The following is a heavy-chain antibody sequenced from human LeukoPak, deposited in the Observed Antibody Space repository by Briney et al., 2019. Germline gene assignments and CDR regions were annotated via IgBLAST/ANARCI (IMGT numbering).Heavy chain of an antibody. CDR1: GFTFSSYS. Sequence: NPGGSLRLSCAASGFTFSSYSMNWVRQAPGKGLEWVSSISSSGSYIYYADSVKGRFTISRDNAKNSLYLQMNSLRAEDTAVYYCARVSQYYDSSGYPTDAFDIWGQGTMVTVSS. CDR3: ARVSQYYDSSGYPTDAFDI. J-gene: IGHJ3*02. CDR2: ISSSGSYI. V-gene: IGHV3-21*01. D-gene: IGHD3-22*01.